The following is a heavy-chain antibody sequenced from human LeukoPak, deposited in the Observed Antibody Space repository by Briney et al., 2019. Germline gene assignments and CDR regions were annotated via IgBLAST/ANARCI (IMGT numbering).Heavy chain of an antibody. CDR1: GGSISSYY. Sequence: SETLSLTCTVSGGSISSYYWSWIRQPPGRGLEWIGYIYYSGSTNYNPSLKSRVTISVDTSKNQFSLKLSSVTAADTAVYYCARGFYGSGSYSPPYYYMDVWGKGTTVTVSS. D-gene: IGHD3-10*01. CDR3: ARGFYGSGSYSPPYYYMDV. J-gene: IGHJ6*03. V-gene: IGHV4-59*01. CDR2: IYYSGST.